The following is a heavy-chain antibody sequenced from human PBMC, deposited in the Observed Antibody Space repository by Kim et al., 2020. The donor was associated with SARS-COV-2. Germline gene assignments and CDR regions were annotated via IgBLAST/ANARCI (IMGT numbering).Heavy chain of an antibody. D-gene: IGHD2-21*02. J-gene: IGHJ1*01. V-gene: IGHV3-53*01. CDR3: ATLWCLVTASGYRES. Sequence: GGSLRLSCAASGFTVSDYYMTWVRQAPGKGLEWVSIIYTTGSKYFAASLKGRFSTARDDAKNTLYLQLNSLTAEDTAVYYCATLWCLVTASGYRESWGQSP. CDR1: GFTVSDYY. CDR2: IYTTGSK.